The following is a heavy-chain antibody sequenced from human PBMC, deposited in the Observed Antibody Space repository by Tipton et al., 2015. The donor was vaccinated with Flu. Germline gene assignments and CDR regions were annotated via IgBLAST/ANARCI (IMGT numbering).Heavy chain of an antibody. Sequence: TLSLTCAVSGDSIRSDYFWGWIRQPPGKGLEWIATIHRSGSTKYNPSLKSRVTISVDASNKQVSLKLSSVTAADTAVYYCARGIRLLNSNYIYNFGMDLWGQGTTVSVSS. CDR2: IHRSGST. V-gene: IGHV4-38-2*01. J-gene: IGHJ6*02. CDR3: ARGIRLLNSNYIYNFGMDL. CDR1: GDSIRSDYF. D-gene: IGHD5-18*01.